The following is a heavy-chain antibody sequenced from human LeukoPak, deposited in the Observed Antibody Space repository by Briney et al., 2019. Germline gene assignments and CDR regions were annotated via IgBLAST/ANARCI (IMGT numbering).Heavy chain of an antibody. V-gene: IGHV4-59*12. CDR1: GVSISSYY. J-gene: IGHJ4*02. D-gene: IGHD5-18*01. CDR2: SHYSGAA. CDR3: ARAERGYSYGGFDY. Sequence: PSETLSLTCAVSGVSISSYYWNWMRQSPGKGLEWIGYSHYSGAASYNPSLNSRVTISVDTSKNQFSLKLSSVTAADTAVYYCARAERGYSYGGFDYWGQGTLVTVSS.